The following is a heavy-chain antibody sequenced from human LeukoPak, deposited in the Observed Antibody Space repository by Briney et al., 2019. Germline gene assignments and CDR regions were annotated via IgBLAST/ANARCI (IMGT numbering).Heavy chain of an antibody. J-gene: IGHJ6*02. CDR1: GYTFTSYG. Sequence: ASVKVSCKASGYTFTSYGISWVRQAPGQGLEWMGWISAYNGNTNYAQKLQGRVTMTTDTSTSTAYMELRSLRSDDTAVYYCARGGVVAGTRDYYYYYGMDVWGQGTTVTVSS. CDR3: ARGGVVAGTRDYYYYYGMDV. CDR2: ISAYNGNT. V-gene: IGHV1-18*01. D-gene: IGHD6-19*01.